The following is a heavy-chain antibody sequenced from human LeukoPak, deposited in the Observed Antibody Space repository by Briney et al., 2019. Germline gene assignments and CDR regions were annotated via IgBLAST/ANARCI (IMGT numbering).Heavy chain of an antibody. J-gene: IGHJ4*02. D-gene: IGHD3-3*01. CDR3: AKDLSVYYDFWSGHYYFDY. V-gene: IGHV3-33*06. CDR2: ISFDKTTK. Sequence: GRSLRLSCAASGFAFGRYAMHWVRQPPGKGLEWVAVISFDKTTKDYGDSVKGRFTISRDNSKNTLFLQMNSLRAEDTAIYYCAKDLSVYYDFWSGHYYFDYWGLGTLVTVSS. CDR1: GFAFGRYA.